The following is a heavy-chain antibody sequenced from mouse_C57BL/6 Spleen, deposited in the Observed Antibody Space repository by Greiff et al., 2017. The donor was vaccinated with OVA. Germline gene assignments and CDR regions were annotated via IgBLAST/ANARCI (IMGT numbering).Heavy chain of an antibody. Sequence: EVNLVESGGGLVKPGGSLKLSCAASGFTFSSYAMSWVRQTPEKRLEWVATISDGGSYTYYPDNVKGRFTISRDNAKNNLYLQMSHLKSEDTAMYYCAREGLTRDFDYWGQGTTLTVSS. J-gene: IGHJ2*01. CDR2: ISDGGSYT. CDR1: GFTFSSYA. D-gene: IGHD1-1*01. V-gene: IGHV5-4*01. CDR3: AREGLTRDFDY.